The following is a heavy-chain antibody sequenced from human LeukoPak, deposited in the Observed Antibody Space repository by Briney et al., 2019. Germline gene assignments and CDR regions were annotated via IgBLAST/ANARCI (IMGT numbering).Heavy chain of an antibody. CDR1: GFTVSSNY. D-gene: IGHD3-22*01. V-gene: IGHV3-66*04. J-gene: IGHJ4*02. CDR3: ARQPDYYDSSGPFDY. Sequence: GGSLRLSCAASGFTVSSNYMSWVRQAPGKGLEWVSVIYSGGSTYYADSVKGRFTISRDNSKNTLYLQMNSLRAEDTAVYYCARQPDYYDSSGPFDYWGQGTLVTVSS. CDR2: IYSGGST.